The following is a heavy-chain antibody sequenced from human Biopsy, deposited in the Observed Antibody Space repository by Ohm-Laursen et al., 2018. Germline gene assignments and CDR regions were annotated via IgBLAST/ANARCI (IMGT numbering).Heavy chain of an antibody. D-gene: IGHD3-3*01. V-gene: IGHV3-9*01. J-gene: IGHJ3*02. CDR1: GFTFDDNA. CDR2: ISWNSGIK. CDR3: TKARGQFLEWVDPFDI. Sequence: RSLRLSCSASGFTFDDNAMHWVRQAPGKGLEWVSGISWNSGIKDYADPVKGRFAISRDNAKNSLYLQMSSLRAEDTASYYCTKARGQFLEWVDPFDIWGQGTMVTVSS.